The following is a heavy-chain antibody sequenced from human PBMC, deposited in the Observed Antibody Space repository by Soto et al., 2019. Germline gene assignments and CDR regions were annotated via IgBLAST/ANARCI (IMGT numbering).Heavy chain of an antibody. J-gene: IGHJ4*02. D-gene: IGHD3-22*01. CDR1: GGSISSGDYY. V-gene: IGHV4-30-4*01. Sequence: QVQLQESGPGLVKPSQTLSLTCTVSGGSISSGDYYWSWIRQPPGKGLEWIGYIYYSGSTYYNPSLESRVTISVDTSKNQFSLKLSSVTDADTAVYYCARECYYDSSGYSTEACDYWGQGTLVTVSS. CDR3: ARECYYDSSGYSTEACDY. CDR2: IYYSGST.